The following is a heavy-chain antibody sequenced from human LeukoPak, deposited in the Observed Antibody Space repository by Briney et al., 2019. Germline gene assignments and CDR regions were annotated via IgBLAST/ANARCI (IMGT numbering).Heavy chain of an antibody. CDR2: IYYTGNA. CDR1: GGSITSSNW. CDR3: ARGVAPSIAAAGTILSFDY. Sequence: SGTLSLTCAVSGGSITSSNWWRWVRQPPGKGLEWIGEIYYTGNANYNPSLKSRVTISVDKSNNQFSLNLSSVTAADTAVYYCARGVAPSIAAAGTILSFDYWGQGTLVTVSS. V-gene: IGHV4-4*02. D-gene: IGHD6-13*01. J-gene: IGHJ4*02.